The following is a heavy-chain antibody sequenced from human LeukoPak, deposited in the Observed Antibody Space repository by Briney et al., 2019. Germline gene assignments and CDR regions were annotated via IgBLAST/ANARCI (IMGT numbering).Heavy chain of an antibody. J-gene: IGHJ6*02. V-gene: IGHV4-59*01. CDR3: VRDLVATIDHYYYGMDV. D-gene: IGHD5-12*01. Sequence: SETLSLTCTVSGSSISSYYWTWIRQPPGKGLEWIGYIYNSVRTNYNPSLKSRVTISVDTSKNQLSLKLSSVTAADTAVYFCVRDLVATIDHYYYGMDVWGQGTTVTVSS. CDR2: IYNSVRT. CDR1: GSSISSYY.